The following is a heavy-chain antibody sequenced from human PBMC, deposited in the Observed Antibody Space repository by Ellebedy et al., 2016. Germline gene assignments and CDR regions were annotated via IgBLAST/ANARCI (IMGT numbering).Heavy chain of an antibody. J-gene: IGHJ3*02. D-gene: IGHD4-17*01. CDR2: INPSGGST. Sequence: ASVKVSXXASGYTFTGYYMHWVRQAPGQGLEWMGIINPSGGSTSYAQKFQGRVTMTRDTSTSTVYMELSSLRSEDTAVYYCARKRGDYGPDAFDIWGQGTMVTVSS. V-gene: IGHV1-46*01. CDR3: ARKRGDYGPDAFDI. CDR1: GYTFTGYY.